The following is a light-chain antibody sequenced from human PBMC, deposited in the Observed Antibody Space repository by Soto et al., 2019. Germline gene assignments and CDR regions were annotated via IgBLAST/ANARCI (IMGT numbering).Light chain of an antibody. J-gene: IGLJ2*01. CDR1: SSDVGGYNY. CDR2: EVN. CDR3: SSFTTSSTRI. V-gene: IGLV2-14*01. Sequence: QSALTQPASVSGSPGQSITISCTGTSSDVGGYNYVSWYQQHPGKAPKLMIYEVNNRPSGVSNRFYGSKSGNTASLTISGLQAEDEADYYCSSFTTSSTRIFGGGTEVTVL.